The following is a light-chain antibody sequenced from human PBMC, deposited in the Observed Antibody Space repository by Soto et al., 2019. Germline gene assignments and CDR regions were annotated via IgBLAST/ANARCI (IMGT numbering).Light chain of an antibody. J-gene: IGKJ5*01. Sequence: EIVLTQSPATLSLSPGERATLSCRASQSVSSSYLAWYQQKPGQAPRLLIYRTSNRATGIPDRFSGSGSETDFTLTISRLEPEDFALYYCQQYGSSAPITFGQGTRLEIK. V-gene: IGKV3-20*01. CDR2: RTS. CDR1: QSVSSSY. CDR3: QQYGSSAPIT.